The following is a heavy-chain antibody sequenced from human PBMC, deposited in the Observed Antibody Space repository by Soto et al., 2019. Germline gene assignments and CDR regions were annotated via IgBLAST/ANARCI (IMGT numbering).Heavy chain of an antibody. V-gene: IGHV3-74*01. Sequence: EVQLVESGGGLVQPGGSLRLSCAASGFTFRDYWMHWVRQAPGKGLVWVSRINTDGSITKYADSVRGRFTFSRDKGKDTLFLQMTSLRTEDTAVYYGARGLLEHNSKNGMDVWGQGAGLTVSS. CDR2: INTDGSIT. D-gene: IGHD3-3*01. J-gene: IGHJ6*02. CDR3: ARGLLEHNSKNGMDV. CDR1: GFTFRDYW.